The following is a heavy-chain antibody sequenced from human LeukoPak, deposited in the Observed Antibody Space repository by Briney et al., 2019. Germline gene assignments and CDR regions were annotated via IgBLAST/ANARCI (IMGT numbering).Heavy chain of an antibody. D-gene: IGHD4-17*01. J-gene: IGHJ4*02. CDR3: ASHYGDYSFFDY. CDR1: GFTFSSYW. CDR2: IKRDGSEK. Sequence: PGGSLRLSCAASGFTFSSYWMSWVRQAPGKGLEWVANIKRDGSEKYYVDSVKGRFTISRDNAKNSLYLQMNSLRAEDTAVYYCASHYGDYSFFDYWGQGTLVTVSS. V-gene: IGHV3-7*02.